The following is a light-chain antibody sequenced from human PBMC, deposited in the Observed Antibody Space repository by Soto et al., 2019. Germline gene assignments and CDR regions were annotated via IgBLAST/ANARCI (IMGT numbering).Light chain of an antibody. CDR1: SSDIGAYDY. V-gene: IGLV2-14*03. J-gene: IGLJ3*02. CDR2: SSN. CDR3: AARDDTLNGAV. Sequence: QSALTQPASVSGSPGQSITISCSGTSSDIGAYDYVSWYQQHPGRAPKLLIYSSNQRPSGVPDRFSGSKSGTSASLAISGLQSEDEADYYCAARDDTLNGAVFGGGTKLTVL.